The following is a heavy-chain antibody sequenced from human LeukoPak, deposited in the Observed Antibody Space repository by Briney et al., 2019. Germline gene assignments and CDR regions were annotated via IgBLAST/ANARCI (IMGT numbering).Heavy chain of an antibody. V-gene: IGHV4-61*01. CDR3: ARDLFGLGSSWSN. CDR2: IYYSGST. CDR1: GGSITSTTFY. Sequence: PSETLSLTCSVSGGSITSTTFYWGWIRQPPGKGLEWIGYIYYSGSTNYNPSLKSRVTISVDTSKNQFSLKLSSVTAADTAVYYCARDLFGLGSSWSNWGQGTLVTVSS. J-gene: IGHJ4*02. D-gene: IGHD6-13*01.